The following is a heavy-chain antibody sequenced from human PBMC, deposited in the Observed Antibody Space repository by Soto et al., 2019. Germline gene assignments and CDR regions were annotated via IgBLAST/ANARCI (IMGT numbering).Heavy chain of an antibody. CDR3: AIYKGFPGGSPLTPITDY. CDR2: TYYRSKWYN. D-gene: IGHD2-15*01. CDR1: GDSVSSNSAA. Sequence: SQTLSLTCAISGDSVSSNSAAWNWIRQSPSRGLEWLGRTYYRSKWYNDYAVSVKSRITINPDTSKNQFSLQLHSVTPEDTAVYYCAIYKGFPGGSPLTPITDYGGQGPVVSVPS. V-gene: IGHV6-1*01. J-gene: IGHJ4*02.